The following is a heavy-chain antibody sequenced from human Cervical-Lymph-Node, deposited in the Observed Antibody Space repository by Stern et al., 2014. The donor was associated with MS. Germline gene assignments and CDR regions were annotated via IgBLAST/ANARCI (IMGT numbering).Heavy chain of an antibody. CDR2: SSAYNGNT. CDR1: GFTFSSYG. V-gene: IGHV1-18*01. CDR3: ARGLLGSENAFDI. J-gene: IGHJ3*02. Sequence: QVQLVESGAEVKKPGASVKVSCEASGFTFSSYGISWVRQAPGQGLEWVGGSSAYNGNTNYAQKLQGRVTMTTDTSTSTAYMELRSLRSDDTAVYYCARGLLGSENAFDIWGQGTMVTVSS. D-gene: IGHD2-15*01.